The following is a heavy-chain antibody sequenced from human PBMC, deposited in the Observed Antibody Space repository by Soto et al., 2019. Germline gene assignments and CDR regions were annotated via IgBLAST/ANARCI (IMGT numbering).Heavy chain of an antibody. J-gene: IGHJ4*02. Sequence: ESGGGVVQPGRSLRLSCAASGFTFSSYGMHWVRQAPDKGLEWVAVISYDGSNKYYADSVKGRFTISRDNSKNTLYLQMNSLRAEDTAVYYCAKDRYSSSSGSSDYWGQGTLVTVSS. CDR3: AKDRYSSSSGSSDY. V-gene: IGHV3-30*18. CDR1: GFTFSSYG. CDR2: ISYDGSNK. D-gene: IGHD6-6*01.